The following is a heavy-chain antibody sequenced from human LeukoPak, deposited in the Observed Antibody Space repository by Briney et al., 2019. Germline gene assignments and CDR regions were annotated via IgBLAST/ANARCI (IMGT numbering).Heavy chain of an antibody. CDR1: TFVFSVSS. D-gene: IGHD2-21*01. CDR3: ADSEFDIPASFDL. CDR2: ISRGGNAK. J-gene: IGHJ4*02. V-gene: IGHV3-21*01. Sequence: GGSLRLSCAASTFVFSVSSMNWLRQAPGKGLEWVSSISRGGNAKHHADSVKGRFTISRDNAKNSLYLQMDSLRVEDTAVFCAADSEFDIPASFDLWGQGTLVTVSS.